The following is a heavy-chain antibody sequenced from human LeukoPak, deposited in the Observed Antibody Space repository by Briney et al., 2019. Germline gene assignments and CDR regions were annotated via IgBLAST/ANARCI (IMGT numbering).Heavy chain of an antibody. V-gene: IGHV3-49*04. Sequence: GGSLRLSCTASGFTFGDYAMSWVRQAPGKGLGWVGFIRSKAYGGTTEYAASVKGRFTISRDDSKSIAYLQMNSLKTEDTAVYYCTRPSYSGYDQRPIDYWGQGTLVTVSS. CDR3: TRPSYSGYDQRPIDY. J-gene: IGHJ4*02. CDR2: IRSKAYGGTT. CDR1: GFTFGDYA. D-gene: IGHD5-12*01.